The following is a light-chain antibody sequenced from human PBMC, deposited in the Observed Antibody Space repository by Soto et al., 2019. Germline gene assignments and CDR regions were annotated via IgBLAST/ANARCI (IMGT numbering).Light chain of an antibody. CDR2: EVV. J-gene: IGLJ2*01. V-gene: IGLV2-23*02. CDR1: SSDVGSYDL. Sequence: QSALTQPASVSGSTGPSITISCTGTSSDVGSYDLVSWYQQRPGRAPRLMIFEVVKRHSGISTRFSGSKSGNTASLTISGLQAVDEADYYCCSYAATNTLVFGGGTKLTVL. CDR3: CSYAATNTLV.